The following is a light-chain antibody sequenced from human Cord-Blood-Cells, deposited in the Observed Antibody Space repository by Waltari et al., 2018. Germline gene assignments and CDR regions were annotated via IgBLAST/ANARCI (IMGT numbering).Light chain of an antibody. V-gene: IGLV2-23*03. J-gene: IGLJ2*01. CDR3: CSYAGSSTFVV. Sequence: QSALTQPASVSGSPGQSITISCTGTRSDDGSYNFVSWYQQHPGKAPNLMIYEGSKRPSAVSNRCSGSKSGNTASLTISGLQAEDEADYYCCSYAGSSTFVVFGGGTKLTVL. CDR1: RSDDGSYNF. CDR2: EGS.